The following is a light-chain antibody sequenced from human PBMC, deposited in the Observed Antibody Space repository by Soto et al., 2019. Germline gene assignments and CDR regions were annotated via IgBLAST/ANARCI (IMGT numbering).Light chain of an antibody. J-gene: IGKJ2*01. Sequence: EIVLTQSPATLSLSPGETATLSCRASQSVRNFLAWYQQKPGQAPRLLIYDASSRAIGLPPRFSGSGSGTDFTLTISSLEPEDSAVYYCQQRTNWPPGYTFGQGTKLEI. CDR3: QQRTNWPPGYT. CDR1: QSVRNF. V-gene: IGKV3-11*01. CDR2: DAS.